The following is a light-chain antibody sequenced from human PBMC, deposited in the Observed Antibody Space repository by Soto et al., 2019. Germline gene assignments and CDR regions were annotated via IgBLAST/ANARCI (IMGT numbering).Light chain of an antibody. J-gene: IGKJ2*01. CDR2: DAS. V-gene: IGKV1-5*01. CDR3: QQYNSYPYT. CDR1: QSISSR. Sequence: DIQMTQSPSTLSASVGDRVTITCRASQSISSRLAWYQQKPGKAPKFLIYDASSLETGVPSRFSGSGSGTEFTLTISSLQPDDFETYYCQQYNSYPYTFGQGTKVDIK.